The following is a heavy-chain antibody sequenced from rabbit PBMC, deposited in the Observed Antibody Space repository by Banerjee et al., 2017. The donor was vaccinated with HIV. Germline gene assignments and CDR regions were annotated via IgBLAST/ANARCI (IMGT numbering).Heavy chain of an antibody. Sequence: QSLEESGGDLVKPGASLTLTCTASGFSFSSSYYMCWVRQAPGKGLEWIACIYAGSSGSTYYASWAKGRFTISKTSSTTVTLQMTGLTAADTATYFCARDGARNNGWGQGTLVTVS. V-gene: IGHV1S40*01. CDR2: IYAGSSGST. J-gene: IGHJ2*01. D-gene: IGHD2-1*01. CDR3: ARDGARNNG. CDR1: GFSFSSSYY.